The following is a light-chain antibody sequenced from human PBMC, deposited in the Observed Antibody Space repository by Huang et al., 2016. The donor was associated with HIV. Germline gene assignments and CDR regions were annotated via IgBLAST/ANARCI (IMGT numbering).Light chain of an antibody. CDR3: QQFDSLPIT. J-gene: IGKJ5*01. Sequence: DIQMTQSPSSLSASVGDRVTITCQASQDISNHLNWYQQKPGRPPKFLIYDASNSETGVPSRFSGSGSGTDFTFTISSLQPEDIATYYCQQFDSLPITFGQGTRLEMK. V-gene: IGKV1-33*01. CDR2: DAS. CDR1: QDISNH.